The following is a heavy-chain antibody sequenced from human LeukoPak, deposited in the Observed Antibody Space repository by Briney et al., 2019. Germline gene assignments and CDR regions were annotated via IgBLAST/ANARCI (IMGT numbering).Heavy chain of an antibody. CDR1: GFTFSSYS. Sequence: GGSLRLSCAASGFTFSSYSMNWVRQAPGKGLEWVSYISSSSSTIYYADSVKGRFTISRDNSKNTLYLQMNSLRAEDTAVYYCARGWEYYYFDYWGQGTLVTVSS. J-gene: IGHJ4*02. D-gene: IGHD1-26*01. V-gene: IGHV3-48*01. CDR3: ARGWEYYYFDY. CDR2: ISSSSSTI.